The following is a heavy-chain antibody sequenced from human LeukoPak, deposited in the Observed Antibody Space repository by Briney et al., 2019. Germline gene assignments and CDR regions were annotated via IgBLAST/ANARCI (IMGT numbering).Heavy chain of an antibody. CDR2: IYYSGST. D-gene: IGHD2-21*01. J-gene: IGHJ3*02. CDR1: GGSISSGGYY. CDR3: AARFGGEEVAFDI. Sequence: SQTLSLTCTVSGGSISSGGYYWSWIRQHPGKGLEWIGYIYYSGSTYYIPSLKSRVTISVDTSKNQFSLKLSSVTAADTAVYYCAARFGGEEVAFDIWGQGTMVTVSS. V-gene: IGHV4-31*03.